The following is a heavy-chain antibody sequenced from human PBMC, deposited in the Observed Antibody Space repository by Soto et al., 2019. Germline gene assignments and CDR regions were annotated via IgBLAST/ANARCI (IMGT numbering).Heavy chain of an antibody. CDR1: GGSFSGYY. CDR3: ARATSSRRYCSSTSCYVGDYYYYMDV. CDR2: INHSGST. D-gene: IGHD2-2*01. Sequence: SETLSLTCAVYGGSFSGYYWSWIRQPPGKGLEWIGEINHSGSTNYNPSLKSRVTISVDTSKNQFSLKLSSVTAADTAVYYCARATSSRRYCSSTSCYVGDYYYYMDVWGKGTTVTVSS. J-gene: IGHJ6*03. V-gene: IGHV4-34*01.